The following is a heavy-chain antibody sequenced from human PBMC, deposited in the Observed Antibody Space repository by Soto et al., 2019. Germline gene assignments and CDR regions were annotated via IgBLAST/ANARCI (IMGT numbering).Heavy chain of an antibody. CDR2: ISAYNGNT. CDR3: ARSWLGTMVRGVVGY. CDR1: GYTFTTYG. V-gene: IGHV1-18*01. D-gene: IGHD3-10*01. Sequence: QVPLVQSGAEVKKPGASVKVSCKASGYTFTTYGISWVRQAPGQGLEWMGWISAYNGNTNYAQKLQGRVTMTTDTSTSTAYMELRSLRSDDTAVYYCARSWLGTMVRGVVGYWGQGTLVTVSS. J-gene: IGHJ4*02.